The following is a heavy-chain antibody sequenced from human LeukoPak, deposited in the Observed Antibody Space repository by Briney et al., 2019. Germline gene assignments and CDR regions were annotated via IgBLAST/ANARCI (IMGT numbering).Heavy chain of an antibody. V-gene: IGHV3-23*01. J-gene: IGHJ4*02. Sequence: AGGSLRLSWAASGFTFSSYAMSWVRQAPGKGLKWVSAISGSGGSTYYADSVKGRFTISRDNSKNTLYLEMGNLRPADTAFYYCTRGADGFSGSGLYDFWGQGTLVIVSS. D-gene: IGHD3-10*01. CDR2: ISGSGGST. CDR3: TRGADGFSGSGLYDF. CDR1: GFTFSSYA.